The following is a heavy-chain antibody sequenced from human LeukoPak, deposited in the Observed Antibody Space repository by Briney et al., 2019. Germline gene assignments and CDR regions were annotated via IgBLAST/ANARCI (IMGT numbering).Heavy chain of an antibody. CDR1: GGSISSYY. J-gene: IGHJ6*02. Sequence: PSETLSLTCTVSGGSISSYYWSWIRQPPGKGLECIGYIYYSGSTNYNPSLKSRVTISVDTSKNQFSLKLSSVTAADTAVYYCARAPDGGYGGYYYYGMDVWGQGTTVTVSS. CDR2: IYYSGST. D-gene: IGHD4-23*01. CDR3: ARAPDGGYGGYYYYGMDV. V-gene: IGHV4-59*01.